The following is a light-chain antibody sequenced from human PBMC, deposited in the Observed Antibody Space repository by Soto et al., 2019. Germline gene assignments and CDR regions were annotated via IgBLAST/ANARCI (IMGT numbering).Light chain of an antibody. CDR1: QSISSY. CDR2: AAS. CDR3: QQSYSTPYT. V-gene: IGKV1-39*01. Sequence: DIQMTQSPSSLSASVGDRVTIACRASQSISSYLNWFQQKPGRAPKLLIYAASALRSGVPSRFRGSGSGTEFTLTISRLQPEDFATYYCQQSYSTPYTFGQGTKLDIK. J-gene: IGKJ2*01.